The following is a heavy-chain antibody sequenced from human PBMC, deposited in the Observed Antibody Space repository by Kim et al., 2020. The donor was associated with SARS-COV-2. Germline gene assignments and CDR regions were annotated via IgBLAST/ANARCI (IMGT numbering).Heavy chain of an antibody. Sequence: GGSLRLSCAASGFTFSSYGMHWVRQAPGKGLEWVAVIWYDGSNKYYADSVKGRFTISRDNSKNTLYLQMNSLRAEDTAVYYCARAVFRYTDIAAAQHWGQGTLVTVSS. V-gene: IGHV3-33*01. D-gene: IGHD6-13*01. CDR1: GFTFSSYG. J-gene: IGHJ4*02. CDR3: ARAVFRYTDIAAAQH. CDR2: IWYDGSNK.